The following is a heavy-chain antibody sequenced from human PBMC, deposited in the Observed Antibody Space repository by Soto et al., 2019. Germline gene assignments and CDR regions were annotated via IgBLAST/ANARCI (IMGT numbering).Heavy chain of an antibody. D-gene: IGHD2-15*01. Sequence: PSETLSLTCTVSGGSISSGGYYWSWIRQHPGKGLEWIGYIYYSGSTYYNPSLKSRVTISVDTSKNQFSLKLSSVTAADTAVYYCARKPVVTGDYSYYYGMDVWGQGTTVTVSS. CDR2: IYYSGST. CDR3: ARKPVVTGDYSYYYGMDV. CDR1: GGSISSGGYY. J-gene: IGHJ6*02. V-gene: IGHV4-31*03.